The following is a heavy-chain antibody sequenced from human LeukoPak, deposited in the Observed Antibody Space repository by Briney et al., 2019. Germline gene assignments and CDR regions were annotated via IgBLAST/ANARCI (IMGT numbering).Heavy chain of an antibody. V-gene: IGHV1-2*04. CDR2: IKPNSGGT. Sequence: ASVKVSCKASGHTFTGYYMHWVRQAPGQGLEWIGWIKPNSGGTNYAQKFQGWVTMTRDTSISTAYMELSRLRSDDTAVYYCARAKLKNSLDYWGQGTLVTVSS. J-gene: IGHJ4*02. D-gene: IGHD1-26*01. CDR3: ARAKLKNSLDY. CDR1: GHTFTGYY.